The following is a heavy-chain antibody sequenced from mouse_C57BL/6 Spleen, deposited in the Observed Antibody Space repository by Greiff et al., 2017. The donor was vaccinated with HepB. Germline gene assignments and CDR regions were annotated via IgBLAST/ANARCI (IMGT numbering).Heavy chain of an antibody. CDR2: INPYNGGT. CDR3: AEGGDSTGYFEV. V-gene: IGHV1-19*01. CDR1: GYTFTDYY. J-gene: IGHJ1*03. D-gene: IGHD3-3*01. Sequence: EVQLQQSGPVLVKPGASVKMSCKASGYTFTDYYMNWVKQSHGKSLEWIGVINPYNGGTSYNQKFKGKATLTVDKSSSTAYMELNSLTSEDSAVYYCAEGGDSTGYFEVWGTGTTVTVSS.